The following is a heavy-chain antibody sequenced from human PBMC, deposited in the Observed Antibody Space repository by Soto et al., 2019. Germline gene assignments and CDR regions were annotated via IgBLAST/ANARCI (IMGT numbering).Heavy chain of an antibody. CDR3: AKDAYTPIRTTAHDAGGLDH. CDR2: ISRDGNNK. J-gene: IGHJ4*01. V-gene: IGHV3-30*18. Sequence: GGSLRLSCATSGFTFRFYDMHWVRQAPGKGLEWLAVISRDGNNKDYGDSVKGRFTISRDNSKNTLFLQMNSLSDEDSAVYYCAKDAYTPIRTTAHDAGGLDHWGRGTLVSVSS. D-gene: IGHD4-4*01. CDR1: GFTFRFYD.